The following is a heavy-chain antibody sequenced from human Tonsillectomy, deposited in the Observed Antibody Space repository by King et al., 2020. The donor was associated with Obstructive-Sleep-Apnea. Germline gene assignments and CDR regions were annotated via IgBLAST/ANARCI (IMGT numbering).Heavy chain of an antibody. CDR1: GGTFSSYA. Sequence: GQLVQSGAEVKKPGSSVKVSCKASGGTFSSYAISWVRQAPGQGLEWMGGIIPIFGTANYAQKFQGRVTITADESTSTAYMELSSLRSEDTAVYYCARVFSDGYYDSSGPDHDAFDIWGQGTMVTVSS. J-gene: IGHJ3*02. V-gene: IGHV1-69*01. D-gene: IGHD3-22*01. CDR2: IIPIFGTA. CDR3: ARVFSDGYYDSSGPDHDAFDI.